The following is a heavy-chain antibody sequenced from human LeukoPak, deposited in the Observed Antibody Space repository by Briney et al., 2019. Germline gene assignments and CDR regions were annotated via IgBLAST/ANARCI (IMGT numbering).Heavy chain of an antibody. Sequence: SETLSLTCTVSGGSISSSSYYWGWIRQPPGKGLEWIGSIYYSGSTYYNPSLKSRVTISVDTSKNQFSLKLSSVTAADTAVYYCARDNSGWNYWGQGTLVTVSS. V-gene: IGHV4-39*07. CDR1: GGSISSSSYY. CDR2: IYYSGST. J-gene: IGHJ4*02. D-gene: IGHD6-19*01. CDR3: ARDNSGWNY.